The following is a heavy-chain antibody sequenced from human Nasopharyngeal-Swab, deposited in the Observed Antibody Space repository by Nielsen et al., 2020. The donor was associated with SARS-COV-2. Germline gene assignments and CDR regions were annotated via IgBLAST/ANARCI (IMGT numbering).Heavy chain of an antibody. J-gene: IGHJ3*02. Sequence: GSLRLSCTVSGASMSGYSWSWIRQPPGKGLEWIAFMYDNEYTNYNPSLRGRATISLDTSKNQFSLKVTSVTAADTAVYYCARGNWQLANVFDIWGQGTMVTVSS. V-gene: IGHV4-59*01. CDR2: MYDNEYT. CDR1: GASMSGYS. CDR3: ARGNWQLANVFDI. D-gene: IGHD3-10*01.